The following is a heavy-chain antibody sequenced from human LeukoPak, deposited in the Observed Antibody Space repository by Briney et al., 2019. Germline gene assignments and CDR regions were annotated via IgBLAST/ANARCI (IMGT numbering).Heavy chain of an antibody. Sequence: KSSETLSLTCTVSGGSISSSSYYWSWIRQPAGKGLEWIGRIYTSGSTNYNPSLKSRVTMSVDTSKNQFSLKLSSVTAADTAVYYCAARAAGVYYFDYWGQGTLVTVSS. CDR3: AARAAGVYYFDY. CDR2: IYTSGST. V-gene: IGHV4-61*02. CDR1: GGSISSSSYY. D-gene: IGHD6-13*01. J-gene: IGHJ4*02.